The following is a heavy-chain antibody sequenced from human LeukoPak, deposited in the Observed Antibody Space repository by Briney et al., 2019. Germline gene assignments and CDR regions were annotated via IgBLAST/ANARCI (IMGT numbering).Heavy chain of an antibody. CDR1: GYSFSNYW. D-gene: IGHD5-18*01. J-gene: IGHJ4*02. V-gene: IGHV5-51*01. CDR3: ARPRGYSYGYTDY. Sequence: GESLKISCKGSGYSFSNYWIGWVRQMPGKGLEWMGIIYPGDSDTRYSPSFQGQVTISADKSISTAYLQWSSLKASDTAMYYCARPRGYSYGYTDYWGQGTLVTVSS. CDR2: IYPGDSDT.